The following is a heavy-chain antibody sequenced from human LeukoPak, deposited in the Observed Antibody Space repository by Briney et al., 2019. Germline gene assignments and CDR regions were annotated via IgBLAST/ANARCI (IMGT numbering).Heavy chain of an antibody. CDR2: ISGDGATT. Sequence: GGSLRLSCAASGFPFSSYAMTWVRQAPGKGLEWVSSISGDGATTYHADSVKGRFTISRDNAKNTVYLEISILGAEDTAMYYCARHDVTIAVAGSFDYWGQGTLVTVSS. CDR1: GFPFSSYA. J-gene: IGHJ4*02. CDR3: ARHDVTIAVAGSFDY. D-gene: IGHD6-19*01. V-gene: IGHV3-23*01.